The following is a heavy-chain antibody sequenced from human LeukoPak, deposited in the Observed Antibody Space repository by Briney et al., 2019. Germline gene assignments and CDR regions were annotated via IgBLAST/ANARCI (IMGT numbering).Heavy chain of an antibody. Sequence: GGSLRLSCAASGFTFSNYAMSWVRQAPGKGPEWVPGISGSGDTTYYADSVKGRFTISRDNSKNTLYLQMNSLGAEDTAVYYCAKDRSDNSSWYCMDVWGQGTTVTVSS. J-gene: IGHJ6*02. V-gene: IGHV3-23*01. D-gene: IGHD6-19*01. CDR2: ISGSGDTT. CDR1: GFTFSNYA. CDR3: AKDRSDNSSWYCMDV.